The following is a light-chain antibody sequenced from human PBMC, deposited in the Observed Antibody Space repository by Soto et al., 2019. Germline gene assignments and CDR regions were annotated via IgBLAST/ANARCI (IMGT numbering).Light chain of an antibody. CDR2: DAS. CDR1: QTIGKY. V-gene: IGKV1-39*01. Sequence: DIHMTQSPSSLSATVGYRFTITCRASQTIGKYLNWYQQQPGKVPKLLIYDASYLQSGVPSRFSGSESGTDFTLNISDLRPEDFATYYCQQSFSIPFPFGPGTKVDIK. J-gene: IGKJ3*01. CDR3: QQSFSIPFP.